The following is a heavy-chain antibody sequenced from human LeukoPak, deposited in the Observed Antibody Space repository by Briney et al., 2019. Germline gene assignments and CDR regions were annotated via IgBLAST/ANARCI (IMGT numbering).Heavy chain of an antibody. V-gene: IGHV3-33*01. CDR3: ARDGAGGLLLDY. J-gene: IGHJ4*02. D-gene: IGHD3-22*01. CDR2: IWYDGSNK. Sequence: GESLRLSCAASGFTFSSSGMHWVRQAPGKGLEWVALIWYDGSNKYYADSVKGRFTISRDNAKNTLYLQMNSLRVEDTAVYYCARDGAGGLLLDYWGQGTLVTVSS. CDR1: GFTFSSSG.